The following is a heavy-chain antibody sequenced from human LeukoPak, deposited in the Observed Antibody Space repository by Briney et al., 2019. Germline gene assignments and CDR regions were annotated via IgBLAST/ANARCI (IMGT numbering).Heavy chain of an antibody. V-gene: IGHV1-18*01. D-gene: IGHD6-13*01. Sequence: ASVKVSCKASGYSFTSYGITWVRQAPGQGLEWMGWISAYNGNTNYAQKLQGRVTMTTDTSTSTAYMELRSLRSDDTAAYYCARYSSSWCFDYWGQGTLVTVSS. CDR1: GYSFTSYG. CDR2: ISAYNGNT. J-gene: IGHJ4*02. CDR3: ARYSSSWCFDY.